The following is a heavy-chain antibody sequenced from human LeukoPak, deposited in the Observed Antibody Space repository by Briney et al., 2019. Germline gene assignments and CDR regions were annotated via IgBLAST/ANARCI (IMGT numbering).Heavy chain of an antibody. V-gene: IGHV1-69*05. CDR2: IIPIFGTA. Sequence: ASVKVSCKASGGTFSSYAISWVRQAPGQGLEWMGGIIPIFGTANYAQKFQGRVTITTDESTSTAYMELSSLRSEDTAVYYCAREDPNFDAFDIWGQGTMVTVSS. J-gene: IGHJ3*02. CDR3: AREDPNFDAFDI. CDR1: GGTFSSYA.